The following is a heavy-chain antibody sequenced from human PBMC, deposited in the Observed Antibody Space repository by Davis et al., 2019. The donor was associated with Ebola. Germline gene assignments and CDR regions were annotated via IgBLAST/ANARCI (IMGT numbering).Heavy chain of an antibody. CDR2: IYYSGST. V-gene: IGHV4-59*12. J-gene: IGHJ6*02. D-gene: IGHD5-18*01. CDR1: GGSISSYY. Sequence: MPSETLSLTCTVSGGSISSYYWSWIRQPPGKGLEWIGYIYYSGSTNYNPSLKSRVTISVDTSKNQFSLKLSSVTAADTAVYYCARDTAMVSSRYYYYGMDVWGQGTTVTVSS. CDR3: ARDTAMVSSRYYYYGMDV.